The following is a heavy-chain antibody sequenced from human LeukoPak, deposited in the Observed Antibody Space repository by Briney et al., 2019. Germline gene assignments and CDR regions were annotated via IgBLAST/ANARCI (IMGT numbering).Heavy chain of an antibody. CDR1: GFTFSSYA. J-gene: IGHJ4*02. CDR3: AKSDYNNYVRSYSDY. D-gene: IGHD4-11*01. V-gene: IGHV3-23*01. CDR2: ISGSGGST. Sequence: GGSLRLSCAASGFTFSSYAMTWVRQAPGKGLEWVSAISGSGGSTYYADSVKGRFTISRDNSKNTLYLQMNSLRAEDTAVYYCAKSDYNNYVRSYSDYWGQGTLVTVSS.